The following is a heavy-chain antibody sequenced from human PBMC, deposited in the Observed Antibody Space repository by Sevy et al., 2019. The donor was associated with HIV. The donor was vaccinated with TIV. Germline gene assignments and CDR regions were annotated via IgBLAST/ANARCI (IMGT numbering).Heavy chain of an antibody. V-gene: IGHV3-30*02. CDR2: IRYDGSIE. D-gene: IGHD2-8*02. CDR3: AKDRKVLLVVYAIPFDALDI. CDR1: GFTFSNYG. J-gene: IGHJ3*02. Sequence: GGSLRLSCAASGFTFSNYGIHWVRQAPGKGLEWVAFIRYDGSIEYYVDSVKGRFTISRDNSKSTLYLQMNSLSAEDTAVYYCAKDRKVLLVVYAIPFDALDIWGQGTMVTVSS.